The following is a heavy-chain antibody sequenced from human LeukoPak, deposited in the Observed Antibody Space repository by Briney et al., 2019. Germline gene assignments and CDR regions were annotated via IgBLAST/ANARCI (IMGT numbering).Heavy chain of an antibody. J-gene: IGHJ6*03. CDR1: GFTFSSYS. CDR3: ARRNSYYYYLDV. V-gene: IGHV3-21*04. Sequence: GGSLRLSCAASGFTFSSYSMNWVRQAPGKGLEWVSFISSSSSYIYYADSVKGRFTISRDNAKNSLYLQMNSLRAEDTAVYYCARRNSYYYYLDVWGKRTTVTISS. CDR2: ISSSSSYI.